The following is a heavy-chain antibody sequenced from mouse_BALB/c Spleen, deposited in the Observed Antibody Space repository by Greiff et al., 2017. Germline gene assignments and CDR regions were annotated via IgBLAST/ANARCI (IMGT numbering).Heavy chain of an antibody. V-gene: IGHV14-3*02. CDR2: IDPANGNT. CDR1: GFNIKDTY. Sequence: VQLQQSGAELVKPGASVKLSCTASGFNIKDTYMHWVKQRPEQGLEWIGRIDPANGNTKYDPKFQGKATITADTSSNTAYLQLSSLTSEDTAVYYCARSDYAPYYFDYWGQGTTLTVSS. CDR3: ARSDYAPYYFDY. D-gene: IGHD1-1*02. J-gene: IGHJ2*01.